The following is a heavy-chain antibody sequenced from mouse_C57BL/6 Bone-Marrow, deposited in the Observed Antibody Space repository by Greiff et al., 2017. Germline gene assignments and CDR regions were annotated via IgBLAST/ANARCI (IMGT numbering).Heavy chain of an antibody. Sequence: VKLQESGAELVRPGTSVKVSCKASGYAFTNYLIEWVKQRPGQGLEWIGVINPGSGGTNYNEKFKGKATLTADKSSSTAYMQLSSLTSEDSAVYFCARGWLLRYYAMDYRGQGTSVTVSS. CDR3: ARGWLLRYYAMDY. CDR1: GYAFTNYL. CDR2: INPGSGGT. D-gene: IGHD2-3*01. J-gene: IGHJ4*01. V-gene: IGHV1-54*01.